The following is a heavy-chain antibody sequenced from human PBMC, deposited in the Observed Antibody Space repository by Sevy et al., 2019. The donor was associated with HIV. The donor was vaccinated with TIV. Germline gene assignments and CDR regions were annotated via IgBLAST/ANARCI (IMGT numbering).Heavy chain of an antibody. CDR1: GFTFNSYS. Sequence: GGSLRLSCEVPGFTFNSYSFNWVRKAPGKGLKWISYISTSSDITYYEESVQGRFTISRDNVKNSLYLQMNSLRVEDTAIYYCARGTGIRSLYYFAYWGQGTLVTVSS. CDR2: ISTSSDIT. CDR3: ARGTGIRSLYYFAY. V-gene: IGHV3-48*01. D-gene: IGHD1-1*01. J-gene: IGHJ4*02.